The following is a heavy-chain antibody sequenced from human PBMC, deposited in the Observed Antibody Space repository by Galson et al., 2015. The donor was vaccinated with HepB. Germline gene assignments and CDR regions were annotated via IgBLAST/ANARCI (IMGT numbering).Heavy chain of an antibody. CDR1: GYTLTELS. CDR2: FDPEDGET. D-gene: IGHD2-15*01. Sequence: SVKVSCKVSGYTLTELSMHWVRQAPGKGLEWMGGFDPEDGETIYAQKFQGRVTMTEDTSTDTVYMELSSLRSEDTAVYYCARGGDLLSSGVPQNWFDPWGQGTLVTVSS. J-gene: IGHJ5*02. V-gene: IGHV1-24*01. CDR3: ARGGDLLSSGVPQNWFDP.